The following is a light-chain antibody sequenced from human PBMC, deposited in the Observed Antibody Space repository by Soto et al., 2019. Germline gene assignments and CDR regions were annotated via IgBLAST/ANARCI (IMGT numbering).Light chain of an antibody. CDR1: SSNIGAGYD. V-gene: IGLV1-40*01. CDR2: ANS. Sequence: QSVLTQPPSVSGAPGQRVTISCTGSSSNIGAGYDVHWYQQLPGTAPKLLIYANSNRPSGVPDRFSGSKSGTSASLAIAGLQTEDEADYYCQTYDISLNGWVFGGGTQLTVL. J-gene: IGLJ3*02. CDR3: QTYDISLNGWV.